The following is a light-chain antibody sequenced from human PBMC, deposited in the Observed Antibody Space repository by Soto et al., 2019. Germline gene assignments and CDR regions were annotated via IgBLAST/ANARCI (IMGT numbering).Light chain of an antibody. Sequence: DIQMTQFPSTLSASVGDRVTITCRASQSISNRLAWFQQKSGEAPNLLVHKASSLESGVPSRFSGSGSGTAFTLTISSLQPDDFATYSCQQYNTYSWTFGQGTKVEIK. CDR2: KAS. J-gene: IGKJ1*01. V-gene: IGKV1-5*03. CDR3: QQYNTYSWT. CDR1: QSISNR.